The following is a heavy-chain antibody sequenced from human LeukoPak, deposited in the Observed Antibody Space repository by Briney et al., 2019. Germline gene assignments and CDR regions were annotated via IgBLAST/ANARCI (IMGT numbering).Heavy chain of an antibody. V-gene: IGHV3-15*01. D-gene: IGHD2-21*02. CDR3: TTAMVVTAILYFQH. Sequence: KSGGSLRLSCAASRFTFSNAWMSWVRQAPGKGLEWVGRIKSKTDDGTTDYAAPVKGRFTISRDDSKNTLYLQMNSLKTEDTAVYYCTTAMVVTAILYFQHWGQGTLVTVSS. CDR1: RFTFSNAW. CDR2: IKSKTDDGTT. J-gene: IGHJ1*01.